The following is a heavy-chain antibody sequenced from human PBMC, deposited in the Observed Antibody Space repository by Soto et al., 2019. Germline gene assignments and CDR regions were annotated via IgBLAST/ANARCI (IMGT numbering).Heavy chain of an antibody. CDR2: IYPGDSHT. Sequence: GESLKISCKGSGYSFTSYWIGWVRQMPVKGLEWLGIIYPGDSHTRYSPSFQGQVTISADKSISTAYLQWNSLKASDTAIYYCARQGYCSTTACSTVDYWGQGTLVTVSS. J-gene: IGHJ4*02. V-gene: IGHV5-51*01. CDR3: ARQGYCSTTACSTVDY. D-gene: IGHD2-2*02. CDR1: GYSFTSYW.